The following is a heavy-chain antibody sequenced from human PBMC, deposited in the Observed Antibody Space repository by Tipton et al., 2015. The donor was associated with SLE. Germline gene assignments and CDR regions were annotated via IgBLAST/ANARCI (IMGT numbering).Heavy chain of an antibody. V-gene: IGHV4-59*11. CDR1: GGSISSHY. D-gene: IGHD6-19*01. CDR2: IYYSVST. CDR3: ASSLPRSGSGWSYYYYYGMDV. Sequence: TLSLTCTVSGGSISSHYWSWIRQPPGKGLEWIGYIYYSVSTNYNPSLKSRATISVDTSKNQFSLKLSSVTAADTAVYYCASSLPRSGSGWSYYYYYGMDVWGQGTTVTVSS. J-gene: IGHJ6*02.